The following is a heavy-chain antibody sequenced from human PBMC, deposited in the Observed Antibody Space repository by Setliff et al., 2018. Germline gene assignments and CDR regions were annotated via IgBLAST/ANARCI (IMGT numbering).Heavy chain of an antibody. V-gene: IGHV1-69*13. Sequence: ASVKVSCKASGGTFSSYVISWVREAPGQGLEWMGGIIPMFGTNYAQKFQGRLRITADESTSTAYMELSSLRSDDAAIYFCARHSGRYYVPGTFDSWGQGTLVTVSS. CDR1: GGTFSSYV. CDR3: ARHSGRYYVPGTFDS. CDR2: IIPMFGT. D-gene: IGHD1-26*01. J-gene: IGHJ4*02.